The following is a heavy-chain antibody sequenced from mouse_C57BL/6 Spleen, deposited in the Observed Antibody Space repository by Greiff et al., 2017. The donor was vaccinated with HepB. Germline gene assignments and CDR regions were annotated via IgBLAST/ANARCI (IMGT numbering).Heavy chain of an antibody. Sequence: VQLQQSGAELVSPGASVKLSCTASGFNIKDDYMHWVKQRPEQGLEWIGWIDPENGDTEYASKFQGKATITADTSSNTAYLQLSSLTSEDTAVYYCTPYYGTYWGQGTTLTVSS. J-gene: IGHJ2*01. V-gene: IGHV14-4*01. D-gene: IGHD1-1*01. CDR3: TPYYGTY. CDR2: IDPENGDT. CDR1: GFNIKDDY.